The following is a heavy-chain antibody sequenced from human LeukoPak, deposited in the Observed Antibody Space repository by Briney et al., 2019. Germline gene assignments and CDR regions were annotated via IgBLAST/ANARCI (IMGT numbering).Heavy chain of an antibody. CDR2: ISYDAIE. Sequence: GGSLRLSCAAPGFTFSTYAMHWVRRAPGKGLEWVAVISYDAIEYYADSVKGRFTISRDDSKNTLSLQMTNLKTDDTAVYYCATGGTGTTWRTYYFEYWGQGTLVTVSS. V-gene: IGHV3-30*01. J-gene: IGHJ4*02. CDR1: GFTFSTYA. CDR3: ATGGTGTTWRTYYFEY. D-gene: IGHD1-1*01.